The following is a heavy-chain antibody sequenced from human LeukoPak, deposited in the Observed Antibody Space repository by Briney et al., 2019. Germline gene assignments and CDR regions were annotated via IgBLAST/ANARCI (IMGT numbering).Heavy chain of an antibody. D-gene: IGHD1/OR15-1a*01. Sequence: GGSLRLSCAASGFTFSDYWMNWVRLAPGNGLAWVASIRQDGSEKSYVDSVKGRFTISRDNTWNSLYLQMNSLRAEDTAVYYCARDGTAPGLYFDLWGQGTLVTVSS. CDR2: IRQDGSEK. CDR3: ARDGTAPGLYFDL. J-gene: IGHJ4*01. CDR1: GFTFSDYW. V-gene: IGHV3-7*01.